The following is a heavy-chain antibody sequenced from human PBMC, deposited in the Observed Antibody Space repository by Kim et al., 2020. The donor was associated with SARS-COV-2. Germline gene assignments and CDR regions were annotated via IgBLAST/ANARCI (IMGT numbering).Heavy chain of an antibody. CDR3: ASSSTSCYRTGC. V-gene: IGHV3-21*01. Sequence: GGSLRLSCAASGFTFSSYSMNWVRQAPGKGLEWVSSISSSSSYIYYADSVKGRFTISRDNAKNSLYLQMNSLRAEDTAVYYCASSSTSCYRTGCWGQGTLVTVSS. J-gene: IGHJ4*02. CDR2: ISSSSSYI. CDR1: GFTFSSYS. D-gene: IGHD2-2*02.